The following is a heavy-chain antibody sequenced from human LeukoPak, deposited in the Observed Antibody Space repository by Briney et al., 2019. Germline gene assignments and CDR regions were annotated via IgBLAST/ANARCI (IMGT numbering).Heavy chain of an antibody. D-gene: IGHD4-17*01. J-gene: IGHJ4*02. CDR1: GGTFRSYA. V-gene: IGHV1-69*13. CDR3: AIFQGTYGDNDNDY. CDR2: IIPMVNTP. Sequence: ASVKVSCKASGGTFRSYAINWMRLAPGRGLEWIGGIIPMVNTPKYAQKFQGRATITADESTSTGYMEVSSLRSEDTAVYYCAIFQGTYGDNDNDYWGQGTLVTVSS.